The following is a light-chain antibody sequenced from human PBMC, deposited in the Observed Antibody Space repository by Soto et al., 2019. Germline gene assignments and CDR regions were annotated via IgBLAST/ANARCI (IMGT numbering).Light chain of an antibody. Sequence: QSVLTQPASVSGSPGQSITISCTGTSSDVGSYNYVSLYQLHPGKAPKLMIYEVSNRPSGVSNRFSGSKSGDTASLTISGLQAEDEADYYCSSYTTRTTLYVFGTGTKVTVL. J-gene: IGLJ1*01. CDR3: SSYTTRTTLYV. V-gene: IGLV2-14*01. CDR1: SSDVGSYNY. CDR2: EVS.